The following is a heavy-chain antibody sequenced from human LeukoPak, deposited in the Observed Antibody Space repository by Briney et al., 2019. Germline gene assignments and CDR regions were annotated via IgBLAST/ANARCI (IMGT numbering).Heavy chain of an antibody. V-gene: IGHV3-21*01. CDR3: ARGSCGGDCYYYYYAMDV. CDR1: GFTFSRYA. CDR2: ISTGGDNT. J-gene: IGHJ6*02. D-gene: IGHD2-21*02. Sequence: GGSLRLSCAASGFTFSRYAMNWVRQAPEKGLEWVSYISTGGDNTFYADSLKGRFTVSRDNAKNSLFLQMDSLRAEDTAVYYCARGSCGGDCYYYYYAMDVWGRGTTVTVSS.